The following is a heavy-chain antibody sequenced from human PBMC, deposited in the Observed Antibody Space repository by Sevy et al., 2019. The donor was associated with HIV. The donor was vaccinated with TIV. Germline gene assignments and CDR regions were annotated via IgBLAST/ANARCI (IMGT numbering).Heavy chain of an antibody. V-gene: IGHV3-15*01. D-gene: IGHD2-21*02. Sequence: GGSLRLSCVASGFTFSNAWMNWVRQAPGKGLEWVGRIQSTTDGGRIDYAAPVKGRFTIARYDSKNTLYLQTNSLKTEDTAVYYCTTDPSILLWVTDGVAVWGPGTTVTVSS. J-gene: IGHJ6*02. CDR3: TTDPSILLWVTDGVAV. CDR2: IQSTTDGGRI. CDR1: GFTFSNAW.